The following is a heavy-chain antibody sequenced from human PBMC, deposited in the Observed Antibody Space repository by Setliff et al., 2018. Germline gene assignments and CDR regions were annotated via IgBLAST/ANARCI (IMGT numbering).Heavy chain of an antibody. D-gene: IGHD3-22*01. Sequence: KASETVSLTCTVSGASISSGTYYWAWIRQPPGKGLEWIVNIHHSGRAYYNPSLKSRVTMSVDTSKNHVSLKLSSVTAADTAVYYCARAHTWSLPNDNSGYPGWFDPWGQGTLVTVSS. J-gene: IGHJ5*02. V-gene: IGHV4-39*02. CDR1: GASISSGTYY. CDR3: ARAHTWSLPNDNSGYPGWFDP. CDR2: IHHSGRA.